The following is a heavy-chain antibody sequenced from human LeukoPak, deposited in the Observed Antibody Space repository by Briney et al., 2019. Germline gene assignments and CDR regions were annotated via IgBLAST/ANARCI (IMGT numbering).Heavy chain of an antibody. CDR2: IYYSGST. J-gene: IGHJ3*02. CDR3: ARDSLVPAALAFDI. Sequence: SETLSLTCTVSGGSISSYYWSWIRQPPGKGLEWIGYIYYSGSTYYNPSLKSRVTISVDTSKNQFSLKLSSVTAADTAVYYCARDSLVPAALAFDIWGQGTMVTVSS. CDR1: GGSISSYY. D-gene: IGHD2-2*01. V-gene: IGHV4-59*12.